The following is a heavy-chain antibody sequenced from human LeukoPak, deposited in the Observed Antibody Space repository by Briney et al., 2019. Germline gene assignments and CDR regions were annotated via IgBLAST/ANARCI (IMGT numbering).Heavy chain of an antibody. V-gene: IGHV1-18*01. CDR1: GGTFSSYA. Sequence: ASVKVSCKASGGTFSSYAISWVRQAPGQGLEWMGWISAYNGNTNYAQKLQGRVTMTTDTSTSTAYMELRSLRSDDTAVYYCAINSGSSQFDYWGQGTLVTVSS. CDR3: AINSGSSQFDY. J-gene: IGHJ4*02. D-gene: IGHD1-26*01. CDR2: ISAYNGNT.